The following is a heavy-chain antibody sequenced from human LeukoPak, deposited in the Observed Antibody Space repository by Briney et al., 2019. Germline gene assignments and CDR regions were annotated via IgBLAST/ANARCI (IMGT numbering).Heavy chain of an antibody. J-gene: IGHJ4*02. CDR1: GYTFIHHA. Sequence: ASVKVSCKASGYTFIHHAVHWVRQAPGQRLEWMGWINGGDGNTEYSQKFQDRITITRDTSAGTTYMELNSLSSEDTAFYFCARAGTAIDYWGQGTLVTVSS. CDR2: INGGDGNT. D-gene: IGHD3-10*01. V-gene: IGHV1-3*01. CDR3: ARAGTAIDY.